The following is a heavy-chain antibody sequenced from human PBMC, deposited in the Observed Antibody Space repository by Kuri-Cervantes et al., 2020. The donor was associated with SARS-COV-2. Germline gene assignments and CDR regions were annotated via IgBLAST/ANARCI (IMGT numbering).Heavy chain of an antibody. V-gene: IGHV4-30-4*08. D-gene: IGHD3-16*01. CDR1: GGSISSGDYY. CDR2: IYYSGST. Sequence: LRLSCTVSGGSISSGDYYWSWIRQPPGKGLEWIGYIYYSGSTYYNPSLKSRVTISVDTSKNQFSLKLSSVTAADTAVYYCARGGAEYYYYYMDVWGKGTMVTVSS. J-gene: IGHJ6*03. CDR3: ARGGAEYYYYYMDV.